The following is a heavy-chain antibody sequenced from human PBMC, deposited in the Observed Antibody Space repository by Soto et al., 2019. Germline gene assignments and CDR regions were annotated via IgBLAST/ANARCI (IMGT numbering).Heavy chain of an antibody. CDR1: GFTFSSYA. CDR3: AKKIDDSSGYYSPYFDH. J-gene: IGHJ4*02. V-gene: IGHV3-23*01. CDR2: ISGSGGST. Sequence: GGSLRLSCAASGFTFSSYAMSWVRQAPGKGLEWVSAISGSGGSTYYADSVKGRFTISRDNSKNTLYLQMNSLRAEDTAVYYCAKKIDDSSGYYSPYFDHWGQGTLVTVSS. D-gene: IGHD3-22*01.